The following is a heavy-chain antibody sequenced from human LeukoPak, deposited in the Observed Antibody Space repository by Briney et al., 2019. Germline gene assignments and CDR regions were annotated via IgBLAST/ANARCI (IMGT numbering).Heavy chain of an antibody. CDR2: ISSSSSYI. D-gene: IGHD3-22*01. CDR1: GFTFSSYS. Sequence: PGGSLRLSCAASGFTFSSYSMNWVRQAPGKGLEWVSSISSSSSYIYYADSVKGRFTISRDNAKNSLYLQMNSLRAEDMAVYYCARDTESDYYDSSGYYVSWGQGTLVTVSS. CDR3: ARDTESDYYDSSGYYVS. J-gene: IGHJ5*02. V-gene: IGHV3-21*01.